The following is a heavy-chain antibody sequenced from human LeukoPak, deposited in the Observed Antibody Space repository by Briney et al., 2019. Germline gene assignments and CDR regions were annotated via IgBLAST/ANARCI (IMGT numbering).Heavy chain of an antibody. CDR2: ISSSGSTI. V-gene: IGHV3-11*04. CDR3: AKPSGNCVDY. CDR1: GFTFSDYY. J-gene: IGHJ4*02. D-gene: IGHD1-26*01. Sequence: GGSLRLSCAASGFTFSDYYMSWIRQAPGKGLEWVSYISSSGSTIYYADSVKGRSTISRDNSKNTLFLQMNSLRPEDTGVYFCAKPSGNCVDYWGQGTLVTVSS.